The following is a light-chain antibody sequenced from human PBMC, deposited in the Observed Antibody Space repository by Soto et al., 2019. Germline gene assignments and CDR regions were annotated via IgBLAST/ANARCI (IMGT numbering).Light chain of an antibody. J-gene: IGKJ1*01. V-gene: IGKV1-17*01. CDR2: DAS. Sequence: DIQMTQFPSSLSASVGDRVTITCRASQGSRNDLAWYQQKPGKAPKRLIYDASSLPSGLPSRFSGSGSGPELTLAISSLRPEDFATFYRLHHSTYPLTFGQGTKVEIK. CDR1: QGSRND. CDR3: LHHSTYPLT.